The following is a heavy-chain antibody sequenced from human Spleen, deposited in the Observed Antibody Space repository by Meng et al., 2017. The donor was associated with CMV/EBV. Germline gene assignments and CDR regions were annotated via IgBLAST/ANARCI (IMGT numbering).Heavy chain of an antibody. CDR1: GYSFADYW. CDR3: ARPTSTITDDAFDI. V-gene: IGHV5-51*01. Sequence: GSLRLSCKGSGYSFADYWVGWVRQRPGKGLDWMGIIHPSDSDTRYNPSFQGQVTFSADKSITTAYLQWSTLKASDTAIYYCARPTSTITDDAFDIWGQGTMVTVSS. CDR2: IHPSDSDT. J-gene: IGHJ3*02. D-gene: IGHD1-14*01.